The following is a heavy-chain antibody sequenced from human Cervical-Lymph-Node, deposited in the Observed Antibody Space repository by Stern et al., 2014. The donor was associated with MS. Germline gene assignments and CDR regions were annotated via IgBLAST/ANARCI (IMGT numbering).Heavy chain of an antibody. D-gene: IGHD1-14*01. CDR2: IYPGNSDT. J-gene: IGHJ5*02. V-gene: IGHV5-51*01. Sequence: EVQLVESGAEVKKPGESLKISCKGSEYNFNTNWIAWVRQMPGKGLEGLGNIYPGNSDTRYNPSLQGQVSISADKSITTAYLHLSSLKASDSAMYYCARHGGPNWNHEAHNWFDPWGQGTLVTVSS. CDR3: ARHGGPNWNHEAHNWFDP. CDR1: EYNFNTNW.